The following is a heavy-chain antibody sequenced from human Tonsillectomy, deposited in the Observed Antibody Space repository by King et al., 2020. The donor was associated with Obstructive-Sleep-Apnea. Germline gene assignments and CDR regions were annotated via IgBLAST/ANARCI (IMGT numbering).Heavy chain of an antibody. CDR2: ISTTTTTI. J-gene: IGHJ4*02. CDR1: GFTFSSYT. D-gene: IGHD6-19*01. CDR3: AGEGVAVASFDY. Sequence: QLVESGGGLVQPGGSLRLSCAASGFTFSSYTMTWVRQAPGKGLDWVSYISTTTTTIYYADSVKGRFTISRDNAKNSLYLQMNSLRAEDTAVYFCAGEGVAVASFDYWGQGTLVTVSS. V-gene: IGHV3-48*04.